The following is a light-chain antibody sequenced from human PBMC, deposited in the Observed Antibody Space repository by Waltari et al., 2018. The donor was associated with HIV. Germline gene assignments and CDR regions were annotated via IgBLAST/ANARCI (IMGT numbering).Light chain of an antibody. Sequence: DIQMTQSPSSLSASVGDRVNITCRASQSISNYLNWYQQKPGKAPKFLIFAASNLESGVPSRFSGSGSGTDFTLTISSLQHEDFATYYCKQSYSTLYTFGQGTKLEI. V-gene: IGKV1-39*01. CDR1: QSISNY. CDR3: KQSYSTLYT. J-gene: IGKJ2*01. CDR2: AAS.